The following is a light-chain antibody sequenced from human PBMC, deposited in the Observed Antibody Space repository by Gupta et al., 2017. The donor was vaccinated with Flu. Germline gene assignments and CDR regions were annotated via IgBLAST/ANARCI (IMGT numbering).Light chain of an antibody. CDR1: SSDVGGYNY. V-gene: IGLV2-14*01. CDR2: EVS. Sequence: SALTQPAPVSGSPGQSITTSCTVTSSDVGGYNYVSWYQQPPAKAPKLMIYEVSSRPAGVASRFSGSKSGNTASLTISGHQEEDAADYYCRSDTSSSAWVFGTGTKVTVL. J-gene: IGLJ1*01. CDR3: RSDTSSSAWV.